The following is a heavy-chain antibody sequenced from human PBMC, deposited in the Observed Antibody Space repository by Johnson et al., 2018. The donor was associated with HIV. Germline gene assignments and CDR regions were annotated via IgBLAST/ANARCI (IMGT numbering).Heavy chain of an antibody. CDR2: VAYDGSKK. Sequence: QVQLVESGGGVVQPGKSLRLSCAASGFTFSNYAIHWVRQAPGKGLEWVAIVAYDGSKKCDADSMKGRFTISRDNSKNTLYLQMNSQRAEDTAVYYCAKDKPDYPDAFDIWGQGTMVTVSS. CDR1: GFTFSNYA. V-gene: IGHV3-30*18. CDR3: AKDKPDYPDAFDI. D-gene: IGHD1-14*01. J-gene: IGHJ3*02.